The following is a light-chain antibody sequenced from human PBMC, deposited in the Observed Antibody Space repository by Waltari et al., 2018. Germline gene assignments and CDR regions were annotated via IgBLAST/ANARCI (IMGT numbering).Light chain of an antibody. V-gene: IGKV4-1*01. CDR3: QQHYSSPRT. CDR1: QSVLSSSNNKNY. J-gene: IGKJ1*01. CDR2: WAS. Sequence: DIVMTQSPDSLALSLGERATINCKSGQSVLSSSNNKNYLSWYQQKPGQPPKLLIYWASTQQAGVPDRFSGSGSGTDFTLTISSLQAEDVAVYYCQQHYSSPRTFGQGTKVEVK.